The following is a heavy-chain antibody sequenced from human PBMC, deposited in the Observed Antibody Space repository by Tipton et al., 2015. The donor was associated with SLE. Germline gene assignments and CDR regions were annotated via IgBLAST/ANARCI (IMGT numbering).Heavy chain of an antibody. D-gene: IGHD2-2*01. J-gene: IGHJ3*02. CDR2: IYYSGST. V-gene: IGHV4-59*11. Sequence: LRLSCTVSGGSISSHYWSWIRQPPGKGLEWIGYIYYSGSTYYNPSLKSRVTISVDTSKNQFSLKLSSMTAADTAVYYCASCSRSDAFDIWGQGTMVTVSS. CDR1: GGSISSHY. CDR3: ASCSRSDAFDI.